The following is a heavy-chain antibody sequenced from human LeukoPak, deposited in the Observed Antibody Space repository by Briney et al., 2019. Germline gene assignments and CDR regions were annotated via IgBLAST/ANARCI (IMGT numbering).Heavy chain of an antibody. CDR2: IYYSGST. CDR1: GGSISSYY. V-gene: IGHV4-59*08. D-gene: IGHD6-13*01. Sequence: PSETLSLTCTVSGGSISSYYWSWIRQPPGEGLEWIGYIYYSGSTNYNPSLKSRVTISVDTSKNQFSLKLSSVTAADTAVYYCARVPKPGIAAAGIFGYWGQGTLVTVSS. J-gene: IGHJ4*02. CDR3: ARVPKPGIAAAGIFGY.